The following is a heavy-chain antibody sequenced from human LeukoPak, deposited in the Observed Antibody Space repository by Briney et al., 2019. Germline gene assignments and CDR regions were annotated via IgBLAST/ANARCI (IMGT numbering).Heavy chain of an antibody. Sequence: GGSLRLSCAASGFTFSTYSMNWVRQAPGKGLEWVSSISSSSSYIYYADSVKGRSTISRDNAKNSLYLQMSSLRAEDTAVYYCARERQPSGYWGQGALVTVSS. J-gene: IGHJ4*02. V-gene: IGHV3-21*01. CDR3: ARERQPSGY. CDR2: ISSSSSYI. D-gene: IGHD3-10*01. CDR1: GFTFSTYS.